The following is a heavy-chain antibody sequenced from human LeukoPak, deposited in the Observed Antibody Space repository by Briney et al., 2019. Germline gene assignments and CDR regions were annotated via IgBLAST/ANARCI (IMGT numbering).Heavy chain of an antibody. CDR1: GGSISSYY. D-gene: IGHD2-2*01. CDR2: IYTSGST. J-gene: IGHJ6*02. Sequence: PSETLSLTCTVSGGSISSYYWSWIRQPAGKGLEWIGRIYTSGSTNYNPSLKSRVTMSVDTSKNPFSLKLSSVTAADTAVYYCARGVVPAALYGMDVRGQGTTVTVSS. CDR3: ARGVVPAALYGMDV. V-gene: IGHV4-4*07.